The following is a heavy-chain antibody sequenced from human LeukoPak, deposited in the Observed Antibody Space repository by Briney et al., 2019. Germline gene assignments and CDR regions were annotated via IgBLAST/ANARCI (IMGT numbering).Heavy chain of an antibody. CDR3: ARGPSSGWFSFDFDY. J-gene: IGHJ4*02. D-gene: IGHD6-19*01. Sequence: SETLSLTCAVHGGSFSGYYWSWIRQPPGKGLEWIGEINHSGSTNYNPSLKSRVTISVDTSKNQFSLKLSSVTAADTAVYYCARGPSSGWFSFDFDYWGQGTLVTVSS. CDR2: INHSGST. V-gene: IGHV4-34*01. CDR1: GGSFSGYY.